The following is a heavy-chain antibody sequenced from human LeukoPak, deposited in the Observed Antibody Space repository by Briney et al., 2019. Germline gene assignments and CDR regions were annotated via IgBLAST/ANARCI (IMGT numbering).Heavy chain of an antibody. CDR2: INSDGSST. J-gene: IGHJ5*02. Sequence: PGGSLRLSCAASGFTFSSYWMHWVRQAPGKGLVWVSRINSDGSSTRYADSVKGRFTISRDNAKNTLYLQMNSLRAEDTAVYYCFPYRPFIFRMRSRDNWFDPWGQGTLVTVSS. CDR1: GFTFSSYW. D-gene: IGHD2-21*01. V-gene: IGHV3-74*01. CDR3: FPYRPFIFRMRSRDNWFDP.